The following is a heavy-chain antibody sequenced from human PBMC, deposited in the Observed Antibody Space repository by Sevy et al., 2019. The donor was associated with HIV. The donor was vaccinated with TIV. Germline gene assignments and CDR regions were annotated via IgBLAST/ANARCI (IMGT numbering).Heavy chain of an antibody. CDR2: ISAYNGNT. CDR3: ARVPSPGSSSWYVYFDY. V-gene: IGHV1-18*01. J-gene: IGHJ4*02. Sequence: ASVKVSCKASGYTFTSYGISWVRQAPGQGLEWMGWISAYNGNTNYAQKLQGRVTMTTDTSTSTAYMELRSLRADETAVYYCARVPSPGSSSWYVYFDYWGQGTLVTVSS. CDR1: GYTFTSYG. D-gene: IGHD6-13*01.